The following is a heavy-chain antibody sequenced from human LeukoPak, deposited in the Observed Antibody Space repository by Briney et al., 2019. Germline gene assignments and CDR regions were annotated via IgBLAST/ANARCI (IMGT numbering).Heavy chain of an antibody. Sequence: ASVKDSCKASGYTFTNYDIHWVRQATGQGPEWMGWMNPKSGNTGYAQKFQGRVTVTRNTSISTAYMELSSLRSDDTAVYYCARDQDIVVVVAALRQREMGGFDPWGQGTLVTVSS. CDR3: ARDQDIVVVVAALRQREMGGFDP. V-gene: IGHV1-8*01. D-gene: IGHD2-15*01. CDR2: MNPKSGNT. CDR1: GYTFTNYD. J-gene: IGHJ5*02.